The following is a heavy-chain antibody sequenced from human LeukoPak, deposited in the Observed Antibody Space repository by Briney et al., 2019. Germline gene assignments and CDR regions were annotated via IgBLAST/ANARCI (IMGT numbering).Heavy chain of an antibody. CDR2: ISGSGGST. D-gene: IGHD4-17*01. Sequence: GGSLRLSCAASGFTFSSYGMSWVRRAPGKGLEWVSTISGSGGSTYYADSVKGRFTISRDNSKNTLYLQMSSLRAEDTAVYYCAKGAEGYGDYINWGQGTLVTVSS. CDR1: GFTFSSYG. J-gene: IGHJ4*02. V-gene: IGHV3-23*01. CDR3: AKGAEGYGDYIN.